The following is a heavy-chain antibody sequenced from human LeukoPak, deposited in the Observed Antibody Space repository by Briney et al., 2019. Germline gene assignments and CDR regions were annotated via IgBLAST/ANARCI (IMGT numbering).Heavy chain of an antibody. Sequence: SQTLSLTCDIPGDSVSSNRAAWNWIRQSPSRGLEWLGRIYYRSKWYNDYAVFVKSRIIFNPDTSKNQFSLHLNSVTPEDTAMYYCAREGSSGYLFDYWGQGTLVTVSS. J-gene: IGHJ4*02. CDR1: GDSVSSNRAA. CDR2: IYYRSKWYN. CDR3: AREGSSGYLFDY. D-gene: IGHD6-19*01. V-gene: IGHV6-1*01.